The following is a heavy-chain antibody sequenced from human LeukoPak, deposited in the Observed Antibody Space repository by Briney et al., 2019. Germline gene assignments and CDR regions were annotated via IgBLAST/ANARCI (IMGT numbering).Heavy chain of an antibody. CDR1: GFIFSDSN. CDR2: IRSEAKSYAT. D-gene: IGHD5-18*01. CDR3: TRAKEGYNFGLDYYYYYMHV. V-gene: IGHV3-73*01. J-gene: IGHJ6*03. Sequence: PGGSLRLSCAASGFIFSDSNMHWVRQASGKGLEWVGQIRSEAKSYATAYAASVKGRFTISRDDSKNTAYLQMNSLQTEDTAVYYCTRAKEGYNFGLDYYYYYMHVWGKGTTVTVSS.